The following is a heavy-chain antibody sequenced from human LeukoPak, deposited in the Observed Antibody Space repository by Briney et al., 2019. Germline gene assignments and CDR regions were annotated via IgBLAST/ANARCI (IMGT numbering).Heavy chain of an antibody. D-gene: IGHD6-13*01. CDR2: ISYDGSNK. CDR3: ARDLTQAAAGTVY. V-gene: IGHV3-30*03. CDR1: GFTFSDYY. Sequence: GGSLRLSCAASGFTFSDYYMSWIRQAPGKGLEWVAVISYDGSNKYYADSVKGRFTISRDNSKNTLYLQMNSLRAEDTAVYYCARDLTQAAAGTVYWGQGTLVTVSS. J-gene: IGHJ4*02.